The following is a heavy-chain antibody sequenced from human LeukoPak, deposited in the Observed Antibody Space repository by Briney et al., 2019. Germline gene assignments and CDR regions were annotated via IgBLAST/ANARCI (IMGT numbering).Heavy chain of an antibody. V-gene: IGHV3-23*01. J-gene: IGHJ4*02. CDR3: AKGGVDH. CDR2: IGRSGDST. CDR1: GSTFSSYE. D-gene: IGHD4-17*01. Sequence: GGSLRLSCAASGSTFSSYEMSWIRQAPGKGLEWVSAIGRSGDSTYYTDSVKGRFTISRDNSRNTLSLQMNNLRAEDTAIYYCAKGGVDHWGQGTLVTVSS.